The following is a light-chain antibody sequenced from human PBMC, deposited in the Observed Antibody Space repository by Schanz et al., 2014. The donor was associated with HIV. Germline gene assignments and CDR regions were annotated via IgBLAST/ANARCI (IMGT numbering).Light chain of an antibody. CDR2: NSY. J-gene: IGLJ2*01. V-gene: IGLV1-44*01. CDR3: QSYDSSLPVV. Sequence: QSVLSQPPSASGTPGQRVTISCSVSNSNLRRNPVNWYHPLPGTAPKLLIYNSYHRPSGVPDRFSGSDSGTSASLAISGLQSEDEADYYCQSYDSSLPVVFGGGTKLTVL. CDR1: NSNLRRNP.